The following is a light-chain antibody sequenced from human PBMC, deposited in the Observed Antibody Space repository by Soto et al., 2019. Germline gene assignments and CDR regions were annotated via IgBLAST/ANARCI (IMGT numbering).Light chain of an antibody. CDR2: WAS. CDR3: QQYYSTPWT. V-gene: IGKV4-1*01. CDR1: QSVLYNSNNKIY. Sequence: DSVMTQSPDSLAVSLGERATINCKSSQSVLYNSNNKIYLAWYQHKPGQPPKLLIYWASTRESGVPDRFSGSGSGTDFTLTISSLQAEDVAVYYCQQYYSTPWTFGQGTKVDIK. J-gene: IGKJ1*01.